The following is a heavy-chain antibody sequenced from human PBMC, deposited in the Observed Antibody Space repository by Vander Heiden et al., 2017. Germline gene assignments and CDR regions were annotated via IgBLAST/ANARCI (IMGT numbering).Heavy chain of an antibody. CDR2: ISGSGGST. D-gene: IGHD6-19*01. V-gene: IGHV3-23*01. CDR1: GFPFRGYA. Sequence: VQLFESGGGLVQPGGSLRLASAAAGFPFRGYAMRQVRQAPGKGLEWVSAISGSGGSTYYADTVKGRFTISRDNSKNTLYLQMNSLRAEDTAVYYCAKVEFLQWLGGDYWGQGTLVTVSS. CDR3: AKVEFLQWLGGDY. J-gene: IGHJ4*02.